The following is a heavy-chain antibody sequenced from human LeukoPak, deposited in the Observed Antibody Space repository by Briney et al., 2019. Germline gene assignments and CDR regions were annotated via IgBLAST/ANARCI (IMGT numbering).Heavy chain of an antibody. D-gene: IGHD3-22*01. CDR2: INWNGGST. CDR3: ARASNYYDSSGYYGY. CDR1: GFTFDDYG. J-gene: IGHJ4*02. V-gene: IGHV3-20*04. Sequence: RAGGSLRLSCAASGFTFDDYGMSWVRQAPGKGLEWVSGINWNGGSTGCADSVKGRFTISRDNAKNSLYLQMNSLRAEDTALYYCARASNYYDSSGYYGYWGQGTLVTVSS.